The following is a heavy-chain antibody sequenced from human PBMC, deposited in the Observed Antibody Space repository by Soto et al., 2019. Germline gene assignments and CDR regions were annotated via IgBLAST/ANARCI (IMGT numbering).Heavy chain of an antibody. Sequence: QVTLKESGPVLVKPTETLTLTCTVSGFSLSNVRVGVSWIRQPPGKALEWLAHIFSNDEKSYSTSLKNRLTISKDTSRGQVVLTMTDMDPVDTATYSCARTTIVSFLFDYWGQGTVVTVSS. CDR2: IFSNDEK. CDR3: ARTTIVSFLFDY. D-gene: IGHD5-12*01. CDR1: GFSLSNVRVG. V-gene: IGHV2-26*01. J-gene: IGHJ4*02.